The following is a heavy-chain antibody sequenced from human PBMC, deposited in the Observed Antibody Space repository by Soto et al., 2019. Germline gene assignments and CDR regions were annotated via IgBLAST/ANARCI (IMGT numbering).Heavy chain of an antibody. J-gene: IGHJ6*02. Sequence: GASVKVSCKASGGTFSSYAISWVPQAPGQGLEWMGGIIPIFGTANYAQKFQGRVTITADESTSTAYMELSSLRSEDTAVYYCARSLMYYDILTGYYPSNYGMDVWGQGTTVTVSS. CDR2: IIPIFGTA. D-gene: IGHD3-9*01. V-gene: IGHV1-69*13. CDR3: ARSLMYYDILTGYYPSNYGMDV. CDR1: GGTFSSYA.